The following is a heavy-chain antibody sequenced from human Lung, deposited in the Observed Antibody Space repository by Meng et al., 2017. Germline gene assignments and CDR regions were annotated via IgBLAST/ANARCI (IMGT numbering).Heavy chain of an antibody. CDR3: ARGPTTMAHDFDY. D-gene: IGHD4-11*01. V-gene: IGHV4-34*01. CDR1: GGSFSDYY. Sequence: QWQLRQRGAGLLKPSETLSRACVVSGGSFSDYYWSWIRQPPGEGLEWIGEINHSGSTNYNPSLESRATISVDTSQNNLSLKLSSVTAADSAVYYCARGPTTMAHDFDYWGQGTLVTVSS. CDR2: INHSGST. J-gene: IGHJ4*02.